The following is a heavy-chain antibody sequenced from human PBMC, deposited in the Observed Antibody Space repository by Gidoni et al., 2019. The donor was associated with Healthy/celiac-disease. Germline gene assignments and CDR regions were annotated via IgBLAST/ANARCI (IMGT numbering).Heavy chain of an antibody. CDR2: IWYDGSNK. D-gene: IGHD1-26*01. V-gene: IGHV3-33*01. CDR3: ARGGRGAKSGVDY. Sequence: QVQLVESGGGVVQPGRSLRLSCAASGFTFSSYGMHWVRQAPGKGLEWVAVIWYDGSNKYYADPVKGRFTISRDNSKNPLYLQMNSLRAEDTAVYYCARGGRGAKSGVDYWGQGTLVTVSS. CDR1: GFTFSSYG. J-gene: IGHJ4*02.